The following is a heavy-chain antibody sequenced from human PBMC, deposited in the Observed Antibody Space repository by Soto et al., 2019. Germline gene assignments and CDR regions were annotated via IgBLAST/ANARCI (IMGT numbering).Heavy chain of an antibody. CDR2: IYYTGNT. J-gene: IGHJ6*02. Sequence: QVQLQESGSGLVKPSQTLSLTCAVSGASMSFGGHSWSWIRQSPGKGLEWLGYIYYTGNTHYNPSLQSRVTISVDRSKNHFSRRLDSVTAADTAVYFCARAPPGHSPRWDVWGRGTTVTVSS. D-gene: IGHD2-15*01. CDR3: ARAPPGHSPRWDV. CDR1: GASMSFGGHS. V-gene: IGHV4-30-2*06.